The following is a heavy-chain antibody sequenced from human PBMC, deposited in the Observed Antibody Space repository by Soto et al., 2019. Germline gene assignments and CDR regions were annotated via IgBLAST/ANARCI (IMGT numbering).Heavy chain of an antibody. Sequence: PGESLKISCQGSGYSFTSYWISWVRQMPGKGLEWMGRIDPSDSYTNYSPSFQGHVTISADKSISTAYLQWSSLKASDTAMYYCAWGSRGYHPLYNWFDPWGQGTLVTVSS. J-gene: IGHJ5*02. CDR2: IDPSDSYT. V-gene: IGHV5-10-1*01. CDR1: GYSFTSYW. D-gene: IGHD3-10*01. CDR3: AWGSRGYHPLYNWFDP.